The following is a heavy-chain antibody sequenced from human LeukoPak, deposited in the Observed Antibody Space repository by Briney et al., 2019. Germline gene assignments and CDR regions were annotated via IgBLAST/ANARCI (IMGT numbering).Heavy chain of an antibody. J-gene: IGHJ6*03. CDR2: IYYSGST. CDR1: GGSISSYY. Sequence: KPSETLSLTCIVPGGSISSYYWSWIRQPPRKGLEWIGYIYYSGSTNYTPSLKSRVTISVDTSKNQFSLKLSSLTAADTAVYYCARRLVVVAAPYYYYYMDVWGKGTPVTVSS. D-gene: IGHD2-15*01. V-gene: IGHV4-59*08. CDR3: ARRLVVVAAPYYYYYMDV.